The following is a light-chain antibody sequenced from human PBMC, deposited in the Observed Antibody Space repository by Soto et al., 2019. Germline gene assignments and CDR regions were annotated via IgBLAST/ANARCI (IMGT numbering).Light chain of an antibody. Sequence: ETVMTQFPATLSVSPGDRVTLSCRASQSVSSDVAWYQQKPGQAPRLLIYDASSRAAGVPARFSGRGSGTDFTLTINSLEPEDFAVYHCQQRSIWPLTFGGGTRVE. V-gene: IGKV3-11*01. CDR3: QQRSIWPLT. J-gene: IGKJ4*01. CDR1: QSVSSD. CDR2: DAS.